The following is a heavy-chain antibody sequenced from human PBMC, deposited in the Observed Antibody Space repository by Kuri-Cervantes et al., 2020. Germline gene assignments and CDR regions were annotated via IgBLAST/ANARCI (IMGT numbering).Heavy chain of an antibody. J-gene: IGHJ4*02. CDR2: IYYSGST. D-gene: IGHD2-2*01. CDR3: ARSRRMEYQLPFDY. V-gene: IGHV4-59*13. Sequence: GSLRLSCTVSGGSISSYYWSWIRRPPGKGLEWIGYIYYSGSTNYNPSLKSRVTISVDTSKNQFYLKLSSVTAADTAVYYCARSRRMEYQLPFDYWGQGTLVTVSS. CDR1: GGSISSYY.